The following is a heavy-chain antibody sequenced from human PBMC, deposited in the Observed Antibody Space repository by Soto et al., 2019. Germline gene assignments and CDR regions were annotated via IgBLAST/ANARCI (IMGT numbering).Heavy chain of an antibody. CDR3: ARGRGYVYGSNFYGMDV. CDR2: INHSGTT. Sequence: QVQLQQWGAGLLKPSETLALTCGVYRGSFSGFYWSWIRQTPGKGLEWIGEINHSGTTNYNPSFKYRVSISVDKTTNNFSLKMTSVTAADAAVYYCARGRGYVYGSNFYGMDVWGRGTTVTVSS. V-gene: IGHV4-34*01. CDR1: RGSFSGFY. J-gene: IGHJ6*02. D-gene: IGHD5-18*01.